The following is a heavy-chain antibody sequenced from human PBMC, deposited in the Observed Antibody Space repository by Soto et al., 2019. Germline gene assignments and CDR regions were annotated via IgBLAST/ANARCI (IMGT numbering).Heavy chain of an antibody. D-gene: IGHD2-21*01. CDR3: AKVEIATINFYY. CDR1: GFTFSSYA. CDR2: ISGSGGST. V-gene: IGHV3-23*01. Sequence: GGSLRLSCAASGFTFSSYAMSWVRQAPGKGLEWVSAISGSGGSTYYADSEKGRFTISSDNSKNTLYLQMNSLRAEDTAVYFCAKVEIATINFYYLGQGPLVTVSS. J-gene: IGHJ4*02.